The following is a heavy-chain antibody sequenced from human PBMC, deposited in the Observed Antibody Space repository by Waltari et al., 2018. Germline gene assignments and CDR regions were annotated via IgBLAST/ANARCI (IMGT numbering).Heavy chain of an antibody. J-gene: IGHJ1*01. CDR1: GYTFTSYY. CDR3: ARDRSSGWTPEYFQH. Sequence: QVQLVQSGAEVKKPGASVKVSCKASGYTFTSYYMHWVRQAPGQGLEWMGRSNTGGGSTSYEQKFQGRVTMTRDTSTSTVYMELSSLRSEDTAVYYCARDRSSGWTPEYFQHWGQGTLVTVSS. V-gene: IGHV1-46*01. CDR2: SNTGGGST. D-gene: IGHD6-19*01.